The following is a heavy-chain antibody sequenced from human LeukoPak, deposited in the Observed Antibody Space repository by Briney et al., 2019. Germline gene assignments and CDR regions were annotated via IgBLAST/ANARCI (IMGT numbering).Heavy chain of an antibody. Sequence: GGSLRLSCAASGFTFSSYEMNWVRQAPGKGLEWVSYISSSGRTIYYADSVEGRFTISRDNAKNSLYLQMNSLRAEDTAVYYCAELGITMIGGVWGKGTTVTISS. CDR3: AELGITMIGGV. CDR2: ISSSGRTI. CDR1: GFTFSSYE. V-gene: IGHV3-48*03. J-gene: IGHJ6*04. D-gene: IGHD3-10*02.